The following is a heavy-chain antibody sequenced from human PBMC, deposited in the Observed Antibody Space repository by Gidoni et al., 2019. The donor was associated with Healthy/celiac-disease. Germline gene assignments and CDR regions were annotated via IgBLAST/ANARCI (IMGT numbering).Heavy chain of an antibody. CDR3: ARDLVGDIGY. Sequence: EVPLLESGGGLVQPVGSLRLSCAASGFTFSSYSMNWVGQGPGKGLEWVTEISSSSRTIYYADYVKGRFTISREKAKNSRYLKMNSLRAEDTAVYYCARDLVGDIGYWGQGTLVTVSS. CDR2: ISSSSRTI. V-gene: IGHV3-48*01. CDR1: GFTFSSYS. J-gene: IGHJ4*02. D-gene: IGHD1-26*01.